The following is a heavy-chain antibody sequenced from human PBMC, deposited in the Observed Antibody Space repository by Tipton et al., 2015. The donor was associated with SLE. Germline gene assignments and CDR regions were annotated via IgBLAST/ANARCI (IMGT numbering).Heavy chain of an antibody. J-gene: IGHJ5*02. Sequence: TLSLTCTVSGGSISSSTYYWGWIRQPPGKGLEWVGSIYYTGTTYYTPSLKSRVTISVDTSKNQFALRLRSVTAADTAVYYCARPDYCAGGTCYRAWGQGILVTVSS. CDR1: GGSISSSTYY. D-gene: IGHD2-8*02. V-gene: IGHV4-39*06. CDR3: ARPDYCAGGTCYRA. CDR2: IYYTGTT.